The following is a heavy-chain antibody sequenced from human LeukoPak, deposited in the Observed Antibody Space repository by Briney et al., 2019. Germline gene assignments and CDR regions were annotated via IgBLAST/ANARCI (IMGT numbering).Heavy chain of an antibody. CDR3: ARADSSGYYGPYYYYGTDV. V-gene: IGHV1-2*04. Sequence: ASVKVSCKASGYTFTGYYMHWVRQAPGQGLEWTGWINPNSGGTNYAQKFQGWVTMTRDTSISTAYMELSRLRSDDTAVYYCARADSSGYYGPYYYYGTDVWGQGTTVTVSS. CDR1: GYTFTGYY. J-gene: IGHJ6*02. D-gene: IGHD3-22*01. CDR2: INPNSGGT.